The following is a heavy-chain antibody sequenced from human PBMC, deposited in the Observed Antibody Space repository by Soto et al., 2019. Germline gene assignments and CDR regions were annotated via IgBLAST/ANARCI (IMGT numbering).Heavy chain of an antibody. CDR2: IYWDGDQ. CDR1: GFSLSTGGVG. CDR3: AHRPYTSGWFVFQH. V-gene: IGHV2-5*02. J-gene: IGHJ1*01. Sequence: QITLKESGPPLVKPTQTLTLTCTFSGFSLSTGGVGVGWIRQPPGKALEWLALIYWDGDQRYSPSLRSRLTITKDTSKDQVVLTMTNMDPVDTGTYYCAHRPYTSGWFVFQHWGQGTLVTVSS. D-gene: IGHD6-19*01.